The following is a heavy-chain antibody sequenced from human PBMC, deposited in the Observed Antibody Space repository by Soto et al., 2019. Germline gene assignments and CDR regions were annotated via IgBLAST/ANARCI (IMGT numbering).Heavy chain of an antibody. CDR1: GGTFSSYA. J-gene: IGHJ6*02. D-gene: IGHD1-20*01. CDR3: TLITGTGLDYYYYGMDV. V-gene: IGHV1-69*01. Sequence: QVQLVQSGAEVKKPGSSVKVSCKASGGTFSSYAISWVRQAPGQGLEWMGGIIPIFGTANYAQKFQGRVTITADESTSTAYMELSSLRSEDTAVYYCTLITGTGLDYYYYGMDVWGQGTTVTVSS. CDR2: IIPIFGTA.